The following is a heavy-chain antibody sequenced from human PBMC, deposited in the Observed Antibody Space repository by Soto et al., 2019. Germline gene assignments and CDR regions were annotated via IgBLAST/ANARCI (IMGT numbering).Heavy chain of an antibody. CDR1: GFTFSSYG. D-gene: IGHD2-21*01. Sequence: QVQLVESGGGVVQPGRSLRLSCAASGFTFSSYGMHWVRQAPGKGLEWVAVIWYDGSNKYYADSVKGRFTISRDNSKTTLYLQRNSVRAEDTAVYYCAREDPYPRTYYYYGMDVWGQGTTVTVSS. CDR2: IWYDGSNK. CDR3: AREDPYPRTYYYYGMDV. J-gene: IGHJ6*02. V-gene: IGHV3-33*01.